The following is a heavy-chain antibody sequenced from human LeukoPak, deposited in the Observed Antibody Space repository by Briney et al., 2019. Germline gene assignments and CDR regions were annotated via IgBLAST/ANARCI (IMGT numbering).Heavy chain of an antibody. D-gene: IGHD5-12*01. CDR1: GFTFTSYW. CDR3: VGGSGY. V-gene: IGHV3-7*01. J-gene: IGHJ4*02. CDR2: IKQDGSEK. Sequence: PGGSLRLSCVASGFTFTSYWMNWVRQAPGKGLEWVANIKQDGSEKNYVDSAKGRFTVSRDDAKNFLYLQMNSLRAEDTAIYYCVGGSGYWGQGTLVTVSS.